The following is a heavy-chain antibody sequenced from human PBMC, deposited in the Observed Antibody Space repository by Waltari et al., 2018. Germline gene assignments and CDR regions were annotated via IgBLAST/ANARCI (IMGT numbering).Heavy chain of an antibody. J-gene: IGHJ2*01. CDR2: IYSGGST. D-gene: IGHD3-16*01. V-gene: IGHV3-23*03. CDR3: ATLPLRSWGYFDL. CDR1: GFTFSSYA. Sequence: EVQLLESGGGLVQPGGSLRLSCAASGFTFSSYAMSWVRQAPGKVLEWVSVIYSGGSTYYADSVKGRFTISRDNSKNTLYLQMNSLRAEDTAVYYCATLPLRSWGYFDLWGRGTLVTVSS.